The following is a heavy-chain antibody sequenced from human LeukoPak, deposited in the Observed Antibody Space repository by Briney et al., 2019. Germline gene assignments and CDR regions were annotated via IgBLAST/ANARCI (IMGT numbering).Heavy chain of an antibody. Sequence: SQTLSLTCALSGESVSSNSAAWNWIRHSPSRGLEWRGRTYYRSKWYNAYAGSVNSRVTINSDTSKNQFSPQVTSVTPEDPAVYYCARHASGGYYYFEYWGQGTLVTVSS. CDR2: TYYRSKWYN. CDR1: GESVSSNSAA. J-gene: IGHJ4*02. CDR3: ARHASGGYYYFEY. D-gene: IGHD3-22*01. V-gene: IGHV6-1*01.